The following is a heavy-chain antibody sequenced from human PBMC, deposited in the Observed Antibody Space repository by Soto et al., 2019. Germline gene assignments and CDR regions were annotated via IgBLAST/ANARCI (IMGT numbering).Heavy chain of an antibody. V-gene: IGHV1-18*04. Sequence: QVQLVQSGAEVKKPGASVKVSCKASGYTFTSYGISWVRQAPGQGLEWMGWISAYNGNTNYSQKLQGRVTMTTDTSPSTAYMELRSLRSDDTPVYYCAREPQQLVMVGWFDPWGQGTLVTVSS. CDR3: AREPQQLVMVGWFDP. J-gene: IGHJ5*02. CDR1: GYTFTSYG. D-gene: IGHD6-6*01. CDR2: ISAYNGNT.